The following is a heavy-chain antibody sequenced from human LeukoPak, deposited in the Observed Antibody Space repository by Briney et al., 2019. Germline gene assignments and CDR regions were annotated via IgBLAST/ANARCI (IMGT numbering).Heavy chain of an antibody. D-gene: IGHD3-22*01. CDR2: ISGSGGST. V-gene: IGHV3-23*01. CDR1: GFTFSSYA. J-gene: IGHJ4*02. Sequence: GGSLRLSCAASGFTFSSYAMSWVRQAPGKGLEWVSAISGSGGSTYYADSVKGRFTISRDNSKNTLYLQMNSLRAEDTAVYYCAKAVHYYDSSGYYPFDYWGQGTLVTVSS. CDR3: AKAVHYYDSSGYYPFDY.